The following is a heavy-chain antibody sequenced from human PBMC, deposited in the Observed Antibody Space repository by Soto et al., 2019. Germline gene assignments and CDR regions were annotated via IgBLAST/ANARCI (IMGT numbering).Heavy chain of an antibody. CDR1: GFTFSSYA. V-gene: IGHV3-23*01. J-gene: IGHJ4*02. D-gene: IGHD4-17*01. CDR2: ISGSGGST. Sequence: VRSIRLSFAASGFTFSSYAMSWVRQAPGKGLEWVSAISGSGGSTYYADSVKGRFTISRDNSKNTLYLQMNSLRAEDTAVYYWAKDQGSDGDLTDYWGKSTQVTV. CDR3: AKDQGSDGDLTDY.